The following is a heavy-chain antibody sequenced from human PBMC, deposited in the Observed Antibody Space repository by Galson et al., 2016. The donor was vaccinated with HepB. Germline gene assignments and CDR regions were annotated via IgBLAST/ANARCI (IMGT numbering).Heavy chain of an antibody. Sequence: SLRLSCAASGFIFNSYSMNWVRQAPGKGLEWIPYISSSSNSMYYADSVKGRFTISRDNAKNTVYLQMSGLRAEDTAVYYCTRGACNYGGCHSTIDSWGQGTLVTVSS. CDR3: TRGACNYGGCHSTIDS. CDR2: ISSSSNSM. J-gene: IGHJ4*02. CDR1: GFIFNSYS. D-gene: IGHD2-15*01. V-gene: IGHV3-48*01.